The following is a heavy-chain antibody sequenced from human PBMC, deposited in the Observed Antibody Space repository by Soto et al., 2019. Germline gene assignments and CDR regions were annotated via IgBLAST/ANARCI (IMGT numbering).Heavy chain of an antibody. CDR3: ARSGYSSGWYHWYFDF. D-gene: IGHD6-19*01. CDR2: INCGSGNT. Sequence: QVRLVQSEAEVKKPGASVKVSCKASGYTFTNYGIHWVRQAPGPRLEWRGWINCGSGNTKYSQKLQGRVPINMDTSASAASMELSSLRSEDTAVYYCARSGYSSGWYHWYFDFWGRGTLVTVSS. CDR1: GYTFTNYG. V-gene: IGHV1-3*01. J-gene: IGHJ2*01.